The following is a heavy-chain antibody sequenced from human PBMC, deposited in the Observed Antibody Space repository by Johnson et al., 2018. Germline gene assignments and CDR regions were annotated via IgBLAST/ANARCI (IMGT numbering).Heavy chain of an antibody. J-gene: IGHJ6*02. D-gene: IGHD2-15*01. Sequence: EVQLLESGGGLVQPGGSLRLSCAASGFTFSKYDMHWVRRVTGKGLEWVSAIGTAADTFYSGSVMGRFTVSRENAKNSLYLQLNSLRVGDTAVYYCTRLSDCSSGSCTRRYAMDVWGQGTTVTVSS. V-gene: IGHV3-13*01. CDR2: IGTAADT. CDR1: GFTFSKYD. CDR3: TRLSDCSSGSCTRRYAMDV.